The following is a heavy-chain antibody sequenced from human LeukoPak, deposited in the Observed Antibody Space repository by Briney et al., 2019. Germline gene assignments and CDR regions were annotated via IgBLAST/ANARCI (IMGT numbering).Heavy chain of an antibody. CDR2: IYHSGST. CDR3: ARDLSLGISDY. J-gene: IGHJ4*02. D-gene: IGHD6-13*01. Sequence: SETLSLTCTVSGGSISSYYWTWIRQPPGKGLEWTGYIYHSGSTYYNSSPKSRVTTSIDRSKNQFSLKLTSVTAADTAVYYCARDLSLGISDYWGQGTLVTVSS. V-gene: IGHV4-59*12. CDR1: GGSISSYY.